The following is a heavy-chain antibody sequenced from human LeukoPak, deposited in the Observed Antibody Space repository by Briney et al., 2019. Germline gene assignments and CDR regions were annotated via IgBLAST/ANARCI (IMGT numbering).Heavy chain of an antibody. CDR2: IRYEGSNK. J-gene: IGHJ3*02. D-gene: IGHD1-14*01. Sequence: PGGSLRLSCAASGFTFSSYGMHWVRQARGKGREGGAFIRYEGSNKYYADSVKGRFTISRDNAKNSLYLQMNSLRAEDTAVYYCAKVRQELDKKPGGNDAFDIWGQGTMVTVSS. CDR1: GFTFSSYG. V-gene: IGHV3-30*02. CDR3: AKVRQELDKKPGGNDAFDI.